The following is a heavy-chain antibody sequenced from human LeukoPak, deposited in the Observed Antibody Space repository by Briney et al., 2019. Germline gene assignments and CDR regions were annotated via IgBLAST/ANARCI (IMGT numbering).Heavy chain of an antibody. CDR3: TRDRQLGYCSGGSCLRRYYYYYMDV. J-gene: IGHJ6*03. D-gene: IGHD2-15*01. V-gene: IGHV3-49*03. Sequence: TGGSLRLSCTASGFTFGDYAMSWFRQAPGKGLEWVGFIRSKAYGGTTEYAASVKGRFTISRDDSKSIAYLQMNSLKTEDTAVYYCTRDRQLGYCSGGSCLRRYYYYYMDVWGKGTTVTVSS. CDR1: GFTFGDYA. CDR2: IRSKAYGGTT.